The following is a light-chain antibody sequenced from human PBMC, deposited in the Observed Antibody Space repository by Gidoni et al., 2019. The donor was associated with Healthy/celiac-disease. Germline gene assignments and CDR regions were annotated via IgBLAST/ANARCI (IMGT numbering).Light chain of an antibody. CDR2: GNS. J-gene: IGLJ3*02. Sequence: QSVLTQPPSVSGGQGQRVTLSCTGSSPHIGAGYDVHWYQQLPGTAPKLLIYGNSNRPSGVPDRFSGSKSGTSASLAITGLQAEDEADYYCQSYDSSLSGWVFGGGTKLTVL. CDR1: SPHIGAGYD. V-gene: IGLV1-40*01. CDR3: QSYDSSLSGWV.